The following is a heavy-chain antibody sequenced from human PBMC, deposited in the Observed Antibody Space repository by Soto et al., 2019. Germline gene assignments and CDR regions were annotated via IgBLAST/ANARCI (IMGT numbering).Heavy chain of an antibody. J-gene: IGHJ4*02. D-gene: IGHD2-15*01. Sequence: GGSLRLSCAASGFTFSSYGMHWVRQAPGKGLEWVAVIWYDGSNKYYADSVKGRFTISRDNSKNTLYLQMNSLRAEDTAVYYCARERFLHGCSGGSCYHFGAVDYWGQGTLVTVSS. CDR3: ARERFLHGCSGGSCYHFGAVDY. V-gene: IGHV3-33*01. CDR1: GFTFSSYG. CDR2: IWYDGSNK.